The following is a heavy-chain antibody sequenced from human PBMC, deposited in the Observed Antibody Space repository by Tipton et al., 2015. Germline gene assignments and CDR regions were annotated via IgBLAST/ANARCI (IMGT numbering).Heavy chain of an antibody. J-gene: IGHJ5*02. CDR3: ARILEWQAARFDP. D-gene: IGHD3-3*01. CDR2: IYYSGST. CDR1: GGSISSYY. Sequence: LRLSCTVSGGSISSYYWSWIRQPPGKGLEWIGYIYYSGSTNYNPSLKSRVTISVDTSKNQFSLKLSSVTAADTAVYYCARILEWQAARFDPWGQGTLVTVSS. V-gene: IGHV4-59*12.